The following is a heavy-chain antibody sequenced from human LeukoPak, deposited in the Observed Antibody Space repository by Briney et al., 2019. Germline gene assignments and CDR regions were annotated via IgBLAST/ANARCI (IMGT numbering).Heavy chain of an antibody. V-gene: IGHV1-18*01. CDR1: GGTFSSYA. J-gene: IGHJ4*02. CDR3: ARDKYDQRSSSSGGDY. D-gene: IGHD6-6*01. Sequence: ASVKVSCKASGGTFSSYAISWVRQAPGQGLEWMGWISAYNGNTNYAQELQGRVTMTTDTSTSTAYMELRSLRSDDTAVYYCARDKYDQRSSSSGGDYWGQGTPVTVSS. CDR2: ISAYNGNT.